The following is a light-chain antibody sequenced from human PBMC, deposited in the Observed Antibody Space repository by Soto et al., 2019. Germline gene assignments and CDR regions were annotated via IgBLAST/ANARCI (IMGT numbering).Light chain of an antibody. Sequence: ERVMTQSPATLSVSPGERATLSCRASQSISSNLAWYQQKPGQAPRLLIYGASTRATGIPARFSGSGSGTEFTRRICSLLSEVFAVYYCQQYNNWPFTFGPGSRVDI. V-gene: IGKV3-15*01. CDR2: GAS. J-gene: IGKJ3*01. CDR1: QSISSN. CDR3: QQYNNWPFT.